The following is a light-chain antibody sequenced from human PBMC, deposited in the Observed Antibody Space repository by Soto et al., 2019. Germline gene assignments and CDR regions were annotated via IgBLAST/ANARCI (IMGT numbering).Light chain of an antibody. J-gene: IGLJ1*01. Sequence: QSALTQRASLSGSPGQSITISCTGTSSDVGSYTLVSWYQQHPGKAPKLMIYEGSKRPSGVSNRFSGSKSGNTASLTISGLQSEAEADYYCCSYAGSSTFLYVFGTGTKLTVL. V-gene: IGLV2-23*03. CDR2: EGS. CDR3: CSYAGSSTFLYV. CDR1: SSDVGSYTL.